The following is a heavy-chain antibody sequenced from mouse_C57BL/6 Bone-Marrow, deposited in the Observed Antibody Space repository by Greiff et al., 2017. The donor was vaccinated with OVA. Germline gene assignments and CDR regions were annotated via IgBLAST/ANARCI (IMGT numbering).Heavy chain of an antibody. CDR3: ARGVNLYYFDY. Sequence: VMLVESDAELVKPGASVKISCKVSGYTFTDHTIHWMKQRPEQGLEWIGYLYPRDGSHKYNETVKGKATLTADKSSSTAYMQLNSLTSEDSAVYFCARGVNLYYFDYWGQGTTLTVSS. CDR2: LYPRDGSH. CDR1: GYTFTDHT. J-gene: IGHJ2*01. V-gene: IGHV1-78*01.